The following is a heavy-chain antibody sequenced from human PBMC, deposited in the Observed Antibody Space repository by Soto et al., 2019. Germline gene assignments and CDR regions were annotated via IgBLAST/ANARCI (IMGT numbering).Heavy chain of an antibody. CDR1: GGTFSSYA. Sequence: SVKVSCKASGGTFSSYAISWVRQAPGQGREWMGGIIPIFGTANYAQKFQDRVTITADESKSTAYMELSSLRSVDTAVYYFSRSLYGDYLGYYYYGMDVWGQGTTVTVSS. J-gene: IGHJ6*02. CDR3: SRSLYGDYLGYYYYGMDV. V-gene: IGHV1-69*13. CDR2: IIPIFGTA. D-gene: IGHD4-17*01.